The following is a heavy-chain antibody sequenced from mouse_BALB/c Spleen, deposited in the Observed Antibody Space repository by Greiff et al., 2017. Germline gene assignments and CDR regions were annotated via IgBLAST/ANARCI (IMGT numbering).Heavy chain of an antibody. J-gene: IGHJ4*01. D-gene: IGHD2-4*01. CDR3: ARRPSYDYGAMDY. CDR2: ISYSGST. V-gene: IGHV3-8*02. CDR1: GDSITSGY. Sequence: EVQLQESGPSLVKPSQTLSLTCSVTGDSITSGYWNWIRKFPGNKLEYMGYISYSGSTYYNPSLKSRISITRDTSKNQYYLQLNSVTTEDTATYYCARRPSYDYGAMDYWGQGTSVTVSS.